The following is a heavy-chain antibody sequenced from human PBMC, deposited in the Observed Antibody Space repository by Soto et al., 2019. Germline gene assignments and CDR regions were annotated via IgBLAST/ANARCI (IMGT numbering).Heavy chain of an antibody. D-gene: IGHD6-19*01. J-gene: IGHJ4*02. Sequence: ASVKVSCKASGYTFNIYGVSWVRQAPGQGLEWMGWISAYNGNTKYAQKLQGRLTMTTDTSTSTAYMELRSLRSDDTAMYYCARDPAVHVNTAPKFDYWGQGTLVTVSS. V-gene: IGHV1-18*04. CDR3: ARDPAVHVNTAPKFDY. CDR2: ISAYNGNT. CDR1: GYTFNIYG.